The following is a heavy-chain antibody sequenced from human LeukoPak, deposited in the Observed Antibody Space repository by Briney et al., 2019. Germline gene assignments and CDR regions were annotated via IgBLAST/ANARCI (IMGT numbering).Heavy chain of an antibody. CDR3: ARHVVAVGFDY. Sequence: GGSLRLSCAASGFTSSSYSMNWVRQAPGKGLEWVSYISSSSSTIYYADSVKGRFTISRDNAKNSLYLQMNSLRVEDTAVYYCARHVVAVGFDYWGQGTLVTVSS. CDR2: ISSSSSTI. D-gene: IGHD3-22*01. V-gene: IGHV3-48*04. CDR1: GFTSSSYS. J-gene: IGHJ4*02.